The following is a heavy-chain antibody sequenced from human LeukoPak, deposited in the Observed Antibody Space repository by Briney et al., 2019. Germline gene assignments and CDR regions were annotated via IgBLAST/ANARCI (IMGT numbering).Heavy chain of an antibody. D-gene: IGHD3-22*01. CDR1: GGSISSDDYY. CDR3: AREDDSSGYFDY. Sequence: SQTLSLTCTVSGGSISSDDYYWSWIRQPPGKGLEWIGYIYYSGSTYYNPSLKSRVTISVDTSKNQFSLKLSSVTAADTAVYYCAREDDSSGYFDYWGQGTLVTVSS. J-gene: IGHJ4*02. V-gene: IGHV4-30-4*08. CDR2: IYYSGST.